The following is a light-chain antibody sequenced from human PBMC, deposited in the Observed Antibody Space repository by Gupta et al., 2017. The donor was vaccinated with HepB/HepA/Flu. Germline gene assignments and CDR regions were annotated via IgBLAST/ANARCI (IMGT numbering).Light chain of an antibody. J-gene: IGLJ2*01. Sequence: SYELTQLPSVPVSPGQTASISCSGDNLGNKYVCWYQQRAGQSPVVVIHEDTKRPSGIPARFSGSNSGNTATLTISGTQAIDEADYYCQAWDSNTVVFGGGTKLTVL. CDR3: QAWDSNTVV. CDR1: NLGNKY. CDR2: EDT. V-gene: IGLV3-1*01.